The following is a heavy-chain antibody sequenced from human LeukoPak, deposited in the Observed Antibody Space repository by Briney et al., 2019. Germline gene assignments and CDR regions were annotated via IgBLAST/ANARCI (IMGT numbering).Heavy chain of an antibody. CDR1: GGTFSSYA. V-gene: IGHV1-69*01. Sequence: SVKVSCKASGGTFSSYAISWVRQAPGQGLEWMGGIIPIFGTANYAQKFQGRVTITADESTSTAYMELSSLRSEDTAVYYCARDRNSNYAWFDPWGQGTLVTVSS. J-gene: IGHJ5*02. CDR2: IIPIFGTA. CDR3: ARDRNSNYAWFDP. D-gene: IGHD4-11*01.